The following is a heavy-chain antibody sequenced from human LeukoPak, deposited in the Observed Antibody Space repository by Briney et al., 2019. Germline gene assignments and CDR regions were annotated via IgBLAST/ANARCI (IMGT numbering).Heavy chain of an antibody. V-gene: IGHV3-64*01. CDR3: ARVSSSSVNDY. Sequence: PGGSLRLSCAASGFTFSSYAMHWVRQAPGKGLEYVSGISSNGGSTYYANSVKGRFTISRDNSKNTLYLQMGSLRAEDVAVYYCARVSSSSVNDYWGQGTLVTVSS. CDR1: GFTFSSYA. D-gene: IGHD6-6*01. J-gene: IGHJ4*02. CDR2: ISSNGGST.